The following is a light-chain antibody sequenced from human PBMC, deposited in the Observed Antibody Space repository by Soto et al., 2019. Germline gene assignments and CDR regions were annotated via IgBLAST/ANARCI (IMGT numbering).Light chain of an antibody. V-gene: IGLV1-47*01. CDR2: RNN. Sequence: QAVVAQPPSASGTPGQRVTISCSGSSSNIGLNYVYWYQQLPGTAPKLLIYRNNQRPSGVPDRFSGSKSGTSASLAISGLRSEDEADYYCAAWDDSLSAWVFGGGTQLTVL. CDR1: SSNIGLNY. CDR3: AAWDDSLSAWV. J-gene: IGLJ3*02.